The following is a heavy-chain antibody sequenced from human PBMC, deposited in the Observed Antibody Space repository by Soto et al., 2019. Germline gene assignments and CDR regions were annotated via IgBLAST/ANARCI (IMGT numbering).Heavy chain of an antibody. D-gene: IGHD3-16*01. Sequence: SETLSLTCTVSGGSISSGGYYWSWIRQHPGKGLEWIGYIYYSGSTYYNPSLKSRVTISVDTSKNQFSLKLSSVTAADTAVYYCARSGTLGAYYFDYWGQGTLVTSPQ. CDR2: IYYSGST. CDR3: ARSGTLGAYYFDY. V-gene: IGHV4-31*03. J-gene: IGHJ4*02. CDR1: GGSISSGGYY.